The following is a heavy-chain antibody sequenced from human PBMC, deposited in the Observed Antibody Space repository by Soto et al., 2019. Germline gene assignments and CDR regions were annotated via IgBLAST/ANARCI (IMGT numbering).Heavy chain of an antibody. Sequence: QVQLVQSGAEVKKPGASVKVSCKASGYTFTGYYMHWVRQAPGQGLEWMGWINPNSGGTNYAQKFQGRVNMTRDTSISTAYMELSRLRSDDTAGYYCAREVRRVAAAAVGGYWGQGTLVTVSS. CDR2: INPNSGGT. J-gene: IGHJ4*02. CDR3: AREVRRVAAAAVGGY. D-gene: IGHD6-13*01. CDR1: GYTFTGYY. V-gene: IGHV1-2*02.